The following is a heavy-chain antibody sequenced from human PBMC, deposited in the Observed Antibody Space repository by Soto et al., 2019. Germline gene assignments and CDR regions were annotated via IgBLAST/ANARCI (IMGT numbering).Heavy chain of an antibody. CDR2: INAGNGNT. Sequence: ASVNVSCKTSGGTFSNDIITWVRQAPGQGLEWMGRINAGNGNTKYSQKFQGRVTITRDTFASTAYMELSSLRSEDTAVYYCARDRPRVTMIIVAPDYWGQGTLVTVSS. CDR1: GGTFSNDI. CDR3: ARDRPRVTMIIVAPDY. V-gene: IGHV1-3*01. D-gene: IGHD3-22*01. J-gene: IGHJ4*02.